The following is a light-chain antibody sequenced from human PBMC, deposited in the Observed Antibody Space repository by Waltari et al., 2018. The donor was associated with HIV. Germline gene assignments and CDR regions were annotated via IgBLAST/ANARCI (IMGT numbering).Light chain of an antibody. CDR2: GEN. J-gene: IGLJ2*01. CDR1: SLRSYF. CDR3: NSRDSSGYHHVV. Sequence: SSELTQAPAVSVALGQTVRITCPGDSLRSYFASWYQQQPGQATVQVMYGENNRPSGIPDRFSGSSSGNTASLTITGAQAEDEADYYCNSRDSSGYHHVVFGGGTKLTVL. V-gene: IGLV3-19*01.